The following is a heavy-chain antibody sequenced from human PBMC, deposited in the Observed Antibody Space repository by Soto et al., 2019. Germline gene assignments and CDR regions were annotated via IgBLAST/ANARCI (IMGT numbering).Heavy chain of an antibody. CDR3: ARHGGTFDP. V-gene: IGHV3-11*01. CDR1: EFAISDYD. J-gene: IGHJ5*02. CDR2: ITASGTTK. Sequence: QVQLVESGGGLVKPGGSLRLSCTTSEFAISDYDMTWIRQAPGKGLEWVSYITASGTTKDYAESVKGRFTISRDTAKNSLFLQMNSLRGDDTATYYCARHGGTFDPWGQGTLVTVSS. D-gene: IGHD1-7*01.